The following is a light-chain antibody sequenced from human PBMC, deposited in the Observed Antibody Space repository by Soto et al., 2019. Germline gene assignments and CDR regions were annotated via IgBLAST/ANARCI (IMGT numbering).Light chain of an antibody. Sequence: QAVVTQEPSVTVSPGGTVTLTCGSTTGPVTSGHYPYWLQQKPGQAPTTLIYDTDNKNSWTPTRFAGSILGGKAVLTLSGAQPEDEADYYCLLSYSGTRVLFGAGTKLTVL. CDR2: DTD. CDR3: LLSYSGTRVL. J-gene: IGLJ2*01. V-gene: IGLV7-46*01. CDR1: TGPVTSGHY.